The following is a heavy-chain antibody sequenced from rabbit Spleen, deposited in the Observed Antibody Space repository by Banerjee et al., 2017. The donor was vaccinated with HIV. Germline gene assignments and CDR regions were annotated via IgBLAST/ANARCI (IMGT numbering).Heavy chain of an antibody. J-gene: IGHJ4*01. CDR1: GFSFSSNW. Sequence: QEQLVESGGGLVKPGGTLTLTCTVSGFSFSSNWICWVRQAPGKGLEWIACIDTNDGDTDYANWPKGRFTISKTSSTTVTLQMTSLTAADTATYFCARDLVAVIGWNFNLWGPGTLVTVS. D-gene: IGHD1-1*01. V-gene: IGHV1S45*01. CDR2: IDTNDGDT. CDR3: ARDLVAVIGWNFNL.